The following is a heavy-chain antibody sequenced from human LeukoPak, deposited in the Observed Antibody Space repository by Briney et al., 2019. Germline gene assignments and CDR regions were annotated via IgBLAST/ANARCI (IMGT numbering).Heavy chain of an antibody. V-gene: IGHV1-2*06. CDR3: ARDYNPWFVELFGWFDP. Sequence: ASVKVSCKASVYTFTVYAMRRVRQAPGQRRECMARINPNSGGTKYAQKFQGSVTLTRDTSISTAYMELSRLRSDDTAVYYCARDYNPWFVELFGWFDPWGQGTLVTVSS. D-gene: IGHD3-10*01. CDR2: INPNSGGT. CDR1: VYTFTVYA. J-gene: IGHJ5*02.